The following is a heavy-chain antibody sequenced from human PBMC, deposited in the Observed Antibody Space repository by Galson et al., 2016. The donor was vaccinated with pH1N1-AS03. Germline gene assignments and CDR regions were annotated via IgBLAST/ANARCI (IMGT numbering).Heavy chain of an antibody. CDR1: GGFISSSPYY. CDR3: ARHVSGRFPHNLDS. Sequence: ETLSLTCTVSGGFISSSPYYWGWVRQPPGKGLEWIGSVYYRGSTYYSLSLRSRVTISIDTSQNQFSLNLGSVTAADTAVYYCARHVSGRFPHNLDSWGQGTLVLVSS. V-gene: IGHV4-39*07. D-gene: IGHD1-26*01. CDR2: VYYRGST. J-gene: IGHJ4*02.